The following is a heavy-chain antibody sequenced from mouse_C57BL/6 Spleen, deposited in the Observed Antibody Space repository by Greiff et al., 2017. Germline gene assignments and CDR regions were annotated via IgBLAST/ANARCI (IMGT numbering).Heavy chain of an antibody. V-gene: IGHV8-8*01. Sequence: QVTLKESGPGILQPSQTLSLTCSFSGFSLSTFGMGVGWIRQPSGKGLEWLAHIWWDDDKYYNPALKSLLTISKDTSKNPVFLKIANVDTADTATYYCARIGGYGSSYSRYFDVWGTGTTVTVSS. CDR2: IWWDDDK. CDR3: ARIGGYGSSYSRYFDV. J-gene: IGHJ1*03. CDR1: GFSLSTFGMG. D-gene: IGHD1-1*01.